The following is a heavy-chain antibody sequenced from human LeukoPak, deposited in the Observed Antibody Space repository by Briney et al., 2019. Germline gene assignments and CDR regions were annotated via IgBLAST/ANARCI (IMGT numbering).Heavy chain of an antibody. CDR1: GGSISSSSYY. Sequence: SETLSLTCTVSGGSISSSSYYWGWIRQPPGKGLEWIGEINHSGSTNYNPSLKSRVTISVDTSKNQFSLKLSSVTAADTAVYYCARGDLGEMVRGTNWFDPWGQGTLVTVSS. D-gene: IGHD3-10*01. J-gene: IGHJ5*02. V-gene: IGHV4-39*07. CDR3: ARGDLGEMVRGTNWFDP. CDR2: INHSGST.